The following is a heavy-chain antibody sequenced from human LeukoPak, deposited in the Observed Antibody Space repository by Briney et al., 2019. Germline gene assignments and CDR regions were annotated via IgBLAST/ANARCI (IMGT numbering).Heavy chain of an antibody. J-gene: IGHJ4*02. CDR2: INHSGST. Sequence: SETLCLTCAVYGGSFSGYYWSWIRQPPGKGLEWIREINHSGSTNYNPSLKSRVTISVDTSKNQFSLKLSSVTAADTAVYYCAGGPLITIFGVDRYYFDYWGQGTLVTVSS. D-gene: IGHD3-3*01. CDR1: GGSFSGYY. CDR3: AGGPLITIFGVDRYYFDY. V-gene: IGHV4-34*01.